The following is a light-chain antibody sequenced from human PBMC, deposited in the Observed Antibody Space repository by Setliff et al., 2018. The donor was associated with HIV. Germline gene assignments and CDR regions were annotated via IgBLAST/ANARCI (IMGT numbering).Light chain of an antibody. J-gene: IGLJ1*01. CDR2: DVT. V-gene: IGLV2-11*01. CDR3: QSYDSTLSGSEV. CDR1: SSDVGTYNF. Sequence: QSVLTQPRSVSGSPGQSVTISCSGFSSDVGTYNFVSWYQQHPGKAPKLMIYDVTKRPSGVPDRFSGSKSGTSASLAITGLQAEDEADYYCQSYDSTLSGSEVFGTGTKVTVL.